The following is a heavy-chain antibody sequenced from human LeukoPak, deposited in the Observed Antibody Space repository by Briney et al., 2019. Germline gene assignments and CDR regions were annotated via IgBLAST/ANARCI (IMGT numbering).Heavy chain of an antibody. V-gene: IGHV4-59*01. CDR1: GGSISTYY. Sequence: SETLSLTCTLSGGSISTYYWSWIRQPPGKGLEWIGYIYHSGSTNYNPSLKSRVTISVDTSKNQFSLKLSSVTAADTAVYYCAXGGGYAXPXGYWGQXXXVTV. J-gene: IGHJ4*02. CDR2: IYHSGST. CDR3: AXGGGYAXPXGY. D-gene: IGHD5-12*01.